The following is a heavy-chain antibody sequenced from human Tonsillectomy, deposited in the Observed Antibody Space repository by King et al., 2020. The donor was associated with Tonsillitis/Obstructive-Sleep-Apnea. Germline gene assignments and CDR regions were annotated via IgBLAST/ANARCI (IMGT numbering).Heavy chain of an antibody. J-gene: IGHJ4*02. V-gene: IGHV1-18*01. CDR3: ARVDYDSSGYYSGFDF. CDR1: GYTFTSYG. D-gene: IGHD3-22*01. CDR2: ISAYNGNT. Sequence: QLVQSGTEVKKPGASMKVSCKASGYTFTSYGIGWVRQAPGQGLEWMGWISAYNGNTNYAQKFQGRVTMTTDTSTSTAYMELRSLRSDDTAVYYCARVDYDSSGYYSGFDFWGQGTLVTVSS.